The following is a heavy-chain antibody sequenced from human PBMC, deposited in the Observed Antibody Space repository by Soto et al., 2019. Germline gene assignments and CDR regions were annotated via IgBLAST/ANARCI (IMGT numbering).Heavy chain of an antibody. Sequence: EEQLLESGGGLVRPGGSLRLSCAASAFTFRSYAMSWVRQAPGKGLEWVSAITASADTTYYADSVKGRFTISRDNSKNTLYMGMNSLRAEDTAVYYWAIVRALGDCTSTSCLGAFHIWRQGTMVTVS. J-gene: IGHJ3*02. CDR3: AIVRALGDCTSTSCLGAFHI. V-gene: IGHV3-23*01. D-gene: IGHD2-2*01. CDR2: ITASADTT. CDR1: AFTFRSYA.